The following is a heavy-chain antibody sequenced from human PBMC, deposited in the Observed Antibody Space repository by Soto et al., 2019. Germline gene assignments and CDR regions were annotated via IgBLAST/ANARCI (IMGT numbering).Heavy chain of an antibody. CDR3: ARDPLSSFAMDV. CDR2: IITTFGRT. Sequence: PVKASCKTPGYNFTRNGISRVQQAPGQGLEWMGNIITTFGRTNYAQKFQGRITISADDSTSTAYMELTSLESDDTAVYYCARDPLSSFAMDVWGQGTTVTVSS. D-gene: IGHD3-10*02. CDR1: GYNFTRNG. V-gene: IGHV1-69*13. J-gene: IGHJ6*02.